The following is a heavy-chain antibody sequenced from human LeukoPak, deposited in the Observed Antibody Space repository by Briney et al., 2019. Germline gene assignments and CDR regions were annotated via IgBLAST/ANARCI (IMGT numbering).Heavy chain of an antibody. V-gene: IGHV4-39*07. CDR3: ARGWKYDNSGYFSGY. D-gene: IGHD3-22*01. CDR1: GGSVSSRSYY. CDR2: IYYSGST. J-gene: IGHJ4*02. Sequence: SETLSLTCTVSGGSVSSRSYYWGWIRQPPGKGLEWIGSIYYSGSTYYNPSLKSRVTISVDTSKNQFSLKLSSVTAADTAVYYCARGWKYDNSGYFSGYWGQGTLVTVSS.